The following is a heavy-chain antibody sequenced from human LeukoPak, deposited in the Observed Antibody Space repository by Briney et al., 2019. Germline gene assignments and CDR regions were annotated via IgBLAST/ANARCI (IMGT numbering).Heavy chain of an antibody. CDR3: ARDNGDYVFSFDY. D-gene: IGHD4-17*01. CDR2: INHSGST. J-gene: IGHJ4*02. CDR1: GGSFSGYY. V-gene: IGHV4-34*01. Sequence: PSETLSLTCAVYGGSFSGYYWSWIRQPPGKGLEWIGEINHSGSTNYNPSLKSRVTISVDTSKNQFSLKLSSVTAADTAVYYCARDNGDYVFSFDYWGQGTLVTVSS.